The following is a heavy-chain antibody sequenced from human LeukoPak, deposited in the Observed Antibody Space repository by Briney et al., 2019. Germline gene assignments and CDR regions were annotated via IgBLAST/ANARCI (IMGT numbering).Heavy chain of an antibody. CDR1: GFTFRSYW. CDR2: IKQDGSEK. V-gene: IGHV3-7*01. CDR3: ARGFDGDSLFDY. J-gene: IGHJ4*02. Sequence: GGSLRLSCAASGFTFRSYWMSWVRQAPGKGLEWVANIKQDGSEKYYVDSVKGRFTISRDNAKNSLYLQMNSLRAEDTAVYYCARGFDGDSLFDYWGQGTLVTVSS. D-gene: IGHD4-17*01.